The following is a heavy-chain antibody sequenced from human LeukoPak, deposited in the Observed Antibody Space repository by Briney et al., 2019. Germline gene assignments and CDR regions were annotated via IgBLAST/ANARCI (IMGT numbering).Heavy chain of an antibody. CDR2: IYSSGST. V-gene: IGHV4-39*07. Sequence: PSETLSLTCTVSGVSISSGSNYWGWIRQPPGKTLEWIGSIYSSGSTYYNSSLKSRVIILIDTSKNHFSLTLSSVTAADTAVYYCTRSDGYGLVGIWGQGTMVTVSS. CDR3: TRSDGYGLVGI. D-gene: IGHD3-10*01. CDR1: GVSISSGSNY. J-gene: IGHJ3*01.